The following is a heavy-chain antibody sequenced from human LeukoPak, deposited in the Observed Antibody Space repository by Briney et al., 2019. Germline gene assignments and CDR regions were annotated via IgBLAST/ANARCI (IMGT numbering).Heavy chain of an antibody. V-gene: IGHV1-18*01. CDR1: GYTFTSYG. D-gene: IGHD1-26*01. CDR2: ISAYNGNT. CDR3: ASTVGSRNGNYYYGMDV. Sequence: GASVKVSCKASGYTFTSYGISWVRQAPGQGPEWMGWISAYNGNTNYAQKLQGRVTMTTDTSTSTAYMELRSLRSDDTAVYYCASTVGSRNGNYYYGMDVWGQGTTVTVSS. J-gene: IGHJ6*02.